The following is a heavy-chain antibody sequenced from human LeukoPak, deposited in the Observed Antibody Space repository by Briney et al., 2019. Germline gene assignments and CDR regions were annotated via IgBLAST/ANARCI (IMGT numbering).Heavy chain of an antibody. D-gene: IGHD6-19*01. CDR3: ARVTGGYSSGWYFGHFDY. CDR2: IYHSGST. CDR1: GGSISSSNW. J-gene: IGHJ4*02. Sequence: SGTLSLTCAVSGGSISSSNWWSWVRQPPGKGLEWIGEIYHSGSTNYNPSLKSRVTISVDKSKNQFSLKLSSVTAADTAVYYCARVTGGYSSGWYFGHFDYWGQGTLVTVSS. V-gene: IGHV4-4*02.